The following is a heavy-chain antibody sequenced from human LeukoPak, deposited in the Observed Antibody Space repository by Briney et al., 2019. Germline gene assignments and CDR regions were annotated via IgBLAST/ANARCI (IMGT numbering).Heavy chain of an antibody. CDR3: ARPYSSSSHHFDY. D-gene: IGHD6-6*01. CDR1: GGTFSSYA. CDR2: IIPIFGTA. Sequence: SVKVSCKASGGTFSSYAISWVRQAPGQGLEWMGGIIPIFGTANYAQKFQGRVTITADKSTSAAYMELSSLRSEDTAVYYCARPYSSSSHHFDYWGQGTLVTVSS. J-gene: IGHJ4*02. V-gene: IGHV1-69*06.